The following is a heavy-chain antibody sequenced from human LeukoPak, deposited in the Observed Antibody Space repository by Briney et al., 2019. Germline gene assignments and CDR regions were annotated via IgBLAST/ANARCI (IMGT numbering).Heavy chain of an antibody. CDR2: IIPIFGTA. J-gene: IGHJ4*02. D-gene: IGHD5-18*01. V-gene: IGHV1-69*05. Sequence: GASVKVSCKASVGTFSSYAISWVRQAPGQGLERLGGIIPIFGTANYAQKFQGRVTITTDESTSTAYMELSSLRSEDTAVYYCARDGGGYSYGGAFDYWGQGTLVTVSS. CDR1: VGTFSSYA. CDR3: ARDGGGYSYGGAFDY.